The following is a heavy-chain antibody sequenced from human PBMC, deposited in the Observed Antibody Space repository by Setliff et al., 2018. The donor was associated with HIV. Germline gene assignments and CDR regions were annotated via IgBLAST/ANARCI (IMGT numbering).Heavy chain of an antibody. J-gene: IGHJ6*03. CDR1: GFTFGDYA. CDR2: ISSTAATI. V-gene: IGHV3-48*03. CDR3: ARGSGVDLIPMSRFYYYMDV. D-gene: IGHD1-26*01. Sequence: PGGSLRLSCTTSGFTFGDYAISWVRQAPAKGLEWISYISSTAATIYYADSSKGRCTVTRDNAKDSVYLQMHSLRAEDAGIYYCARGSGVDLIPMSRFYYYMDVWGKGTTVTVSS.